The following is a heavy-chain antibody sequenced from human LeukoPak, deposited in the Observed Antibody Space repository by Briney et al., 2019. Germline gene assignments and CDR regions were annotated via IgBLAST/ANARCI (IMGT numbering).Heavy chain of an antibody. D-gene: IGHD3-10*01. V-gene: IGHV4-34*01. CDR3: VRGGHIIMVGGLVITEMPFDY. CDR2: INHSGST. Sequence: PSETLSLTCAVYGGSFSGYYWSWIRQPPGKGLEWIGEINHSGSTNYNPSLKSRVTISVDTSKNQFSLRLTSVTAADTAMYYCVRGGHIIMVGGLVITEMPFDYWGQGALVIVSS. CDR1: GGSFSGYY. J-gene: IGHJ4*02.